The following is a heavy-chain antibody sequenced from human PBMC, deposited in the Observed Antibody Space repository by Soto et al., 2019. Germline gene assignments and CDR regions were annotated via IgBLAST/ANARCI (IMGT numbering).Heavy chain of an antibody. CDR3: TSSIAARPDY. Sequence: GSLRLSCAASGFTFSSYGMHWVRQAPGKGLEWVAVIWYDGSNKYYADSVKGRFTISRDNSKNTLYLQMSSLRAEDTAVYYCTSSIAARPDYWGQGTLVTVSS. CDR1: GFTFSSYG. D-gene: IGHD6-6*01. J-gene: IGHJ4*02. V-gene: IGHV3-30*02. CDR2: IWYDGSNK.